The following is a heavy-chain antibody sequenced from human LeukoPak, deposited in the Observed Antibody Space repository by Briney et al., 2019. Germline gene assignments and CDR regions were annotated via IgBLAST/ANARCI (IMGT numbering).Heavy chain of an antibody. CDR2: INPSGGST. Sequence: ASVKVSCKASGYTFTSYYMHWVRQAPGQGLEWMGIINPSGGSTSYAQKFQGRVTMTRDTSTSTDYMELSSLRSEDTAVYYCARDGEIVVVPAAMPVYYYYGMDVWGQGTTVTVSS. CDR3: ARDGEIVVVPAAMPVYYYYGMDV. D-gene: IGHD2-2*01. CDR1: GYTFTSYY. V-gene: IGHV1-46*01. J-gene: IGHJ6*02.